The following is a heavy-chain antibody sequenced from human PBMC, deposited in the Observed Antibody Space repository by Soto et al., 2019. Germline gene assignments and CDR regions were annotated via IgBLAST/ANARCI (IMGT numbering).Heavy chain of an antibody. J-gene: IGHJ6*02. CDR2: ISYDGSNK. V-gene: IGHV3-30*18. CDR1: GFTFSSYG. CDR3: AKDEWLADYYYYGRDV. Sequence: GGSLRLSCAASGFTFSSYGMHWVRQAPGKGLEWVAVISYDGSNKYDADSGKGRFTISRDNSKNTLYLQMNSLRAEDTAVYYCAKDEWLADYYYYGRDVWGQGTTGTVSS. D-gene: IGHD6-19*01.